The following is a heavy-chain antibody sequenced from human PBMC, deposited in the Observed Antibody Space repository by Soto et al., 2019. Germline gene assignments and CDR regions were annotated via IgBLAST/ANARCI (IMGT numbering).Heavy chain of an antibody. CDR1: GYTFTAYH. J-gene: IGHJ6*02. D-gene: IGHD3-10*02. V-gene: IGHV1-2*02. Sequence: QVRLGQSGAEVKEPGDSVRVSCEASGYTFTAYHIHWVRQAPGQGLEWMGWINPKFGDTGYAQDFQGRVSMTSDRSISTVYMELSRLTSDDTALYYCARNMDYYYGRGSGNGHGVWGQGTTVTVFS. CDR2: INPKFGDT. CDR3: ARNMDYYYGRGSGNGHGV.